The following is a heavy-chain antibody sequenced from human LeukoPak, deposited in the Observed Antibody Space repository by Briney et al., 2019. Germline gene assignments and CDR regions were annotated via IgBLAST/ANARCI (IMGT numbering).Heavy chain of an antibody. D-gene: IGHD3-22*01. J-gene: IGHJ1*01. CDR1: GYTFTSYD. CDR2: MNPNSGNT. V-gene: IGHV1-8*01. CDR3: ARGLHYYDSSGYFGGVEYFQH. Sequence: ASVKVSCKASGYTFTSYDINWVRQATGQGLEWMGWMNPNSGNTGYAQKFQGRVTMTRHTSISTAYMELSSLRSEDTAVYYCARGLHYYDSSGYFGGVEYFQHWGQGALVTVSS.